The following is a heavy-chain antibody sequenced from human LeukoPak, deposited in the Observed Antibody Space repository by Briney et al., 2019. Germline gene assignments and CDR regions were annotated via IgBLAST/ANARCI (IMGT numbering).Heavy chain of an antibody. J-gene: IGHJ4*02. D-gene: IGHD2-2*01. CDR1: GGFFSGYY. V-gene: IGHV4-34*01. CDR3: ARRTSHNAFGY. Sequence: SETLSLTCAVYGGFFSGYYWRWILHPPWKGLEWIGEINHSESTNYNPSLKSRVTISVDTSKNQFSLKLSSVTAADTAVYYCARRTSHNAFGYWGQGTLVTVSS. CDR2: INHSEST.